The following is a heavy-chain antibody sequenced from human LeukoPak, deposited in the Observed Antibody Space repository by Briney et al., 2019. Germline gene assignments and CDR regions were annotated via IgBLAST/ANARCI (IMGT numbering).Heavy chain of an antibody. Sequence: GGSLRLSCAASGFTFSSYEMNWVRQAPGKGLEWVAVISYDGSNKYYADSVKGRFTISRDNSKNTLYLQMNSLRAEDTALYYCESTVTTERSFDCWGQGTLVTVSS. V-gene: IGHV3-30-3*01. D-gene: IGHD4-17*01. CDR3: ESTVTTERSFDC. CDR2: ISYDGSNK. J-gene: IGHJ4*02. CDR1: GFTFSSYE.